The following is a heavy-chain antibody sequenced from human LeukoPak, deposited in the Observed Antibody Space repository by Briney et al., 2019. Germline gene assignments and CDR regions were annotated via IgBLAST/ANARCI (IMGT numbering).Heavy chain of an antibody. Sequence: ASVTVSCKASGYSFTSYAMHWVRQAPGQRLEWMGWINAGNGNTKYSQKFQGRVTFTRDTSASTAYMELSSLRSEDTAVYYCARVDYGDLFDYWGQGTLVTVSS. CDR3: ARVDYGDLFDY. J-gene: IGHJ4*02. CDR1: GYSFTSYA. V-gene: IGHV1-3*01. CDR2: INAGNGNT. D-gene: IGHD4-17*01.